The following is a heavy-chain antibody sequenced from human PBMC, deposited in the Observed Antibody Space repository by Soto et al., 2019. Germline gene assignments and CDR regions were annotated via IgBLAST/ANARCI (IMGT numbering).Heavy chain of an antibody. D-gene: IGHD1-26*01. Sequence: ASVKVSCKASGYTFTNFGMSWVRQAPGQGLEWMGWISAYNGNTNYAQNFQGRVTMTTDTSTSTAYMELRSLRSEDTAVYYCASSATTADYYYGMDVWGQGTTVTVSS. V-gene: IGHV1-18*01. CDR1: GYTFTNFG. CDR2: ISAYNGNT. J-gene: IGHJ6*02. CDR3: ASSATTADYYYGMDV.